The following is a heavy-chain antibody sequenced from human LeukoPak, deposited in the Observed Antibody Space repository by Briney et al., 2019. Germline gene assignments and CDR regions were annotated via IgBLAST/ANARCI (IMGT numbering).Heavy chain of an antibody. D-gene: IGHD6-13*01. CDR3: ARQEQQLPYFDY. CDR1: GFTFSSYG. V-gene: IGHV3-48*03. Sequence: PGGSLRLSCAASGFTFSSYGMNWVRQAPGKGLEWVSYISSSGSTIYYADSVKGRFTISRDNAKNSLYLQMNSLRAEDTAVYYCARQEQQLPYFDYWGQGTLVTVSS. CDR2: ISSSGSTI. J-gene: IGHJ4*02.